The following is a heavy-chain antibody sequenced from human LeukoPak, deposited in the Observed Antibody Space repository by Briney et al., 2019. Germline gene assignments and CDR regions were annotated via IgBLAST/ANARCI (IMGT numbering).Heavy chain of an antibody. Sequence: PGGSLRLSCAASGFTFSSSAMSWVRQAPGKGLEWVSSISGSGGSPYYADSVKGRFTISRDNSKNTLYLQMNSLRAEDTAVYYCARGGVGATTYVWFDPWGQGTLVTVSS. V-gene: IGHV3-23*01. CDR1: GFTFSSSA. J-gene: IGHJ5*02. D-gene: IGHD1-26*01. CDR2: ISGSGGSP. CDR3: ARGGVGATTYVWFDP.